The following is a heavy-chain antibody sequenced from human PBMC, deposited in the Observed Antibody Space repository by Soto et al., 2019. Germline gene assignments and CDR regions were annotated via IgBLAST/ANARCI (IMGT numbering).Heavy chain of an antibody. V-gene: IGHV3-30-3*01. J-gene: IGHJ4*02. D-gene: IGHD4-17*01. CDR2: ISYDGSNK. Sequence: QVQLVESGGGVVQPGRSLRLSCAASGFTFSSYAMHWVRQAPGKGLEWVAVISYDGSNKYYADSVKGRFTISRENSKNTLYLQMNSLRAEDTAVYYCAELAMTTVTTSSRVVDYWGQGTLVTDSS. CDR1: GFTFSSYA. CDR3: AELAMTTVTTSSRVVDY.